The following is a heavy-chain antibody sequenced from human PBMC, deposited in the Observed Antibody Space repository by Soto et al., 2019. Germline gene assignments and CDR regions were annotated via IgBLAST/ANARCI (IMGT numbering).Heavy chain of an antibody. V-gene: IGHV1-18*01. Sequence: GASVKVSCKASGYTFTSYGISWVRQAPGQGLEWMGWISAYNGNTNYAQKLQGRVTMTTDTSTSTAYMELRSLRSDDTAVYYCARDYDCSGGSCGLDWFDPWGQGTLVTVSS. CDR3: ARDYDCSGGSCGLDWFDP. CDR2: ISAYNGNT. J-gene: IGHJ5*02. CDR1: GYTFTSYG. D-gene: IGHD2-15*01.